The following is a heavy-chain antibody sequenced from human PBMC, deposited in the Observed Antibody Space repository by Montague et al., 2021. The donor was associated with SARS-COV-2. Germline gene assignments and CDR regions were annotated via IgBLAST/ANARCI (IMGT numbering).Heavy chain of an antibody. CDR2: INWNGGST. J-gene: IGHJ2*01. Sequence: SLRLSCAASGFTFDDYGMSWVRQAPGKGLEWVSGINWNGGSTGYADSAKGRFTISRDNAKNSLYLQMNSLRAEDTALYYCATLDYGDYYDWYFDLWGRGTLVTVSS. CDR1: GFTFDDYG. CDR3: ATLDYGDYYDWYFDL. D-gene: IGHD4-17*01. V-gene: IGHV3-20*04.